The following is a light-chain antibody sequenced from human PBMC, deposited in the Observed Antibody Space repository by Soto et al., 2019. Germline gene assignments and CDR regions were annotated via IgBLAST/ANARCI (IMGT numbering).Light chain of an antibody. J-gene: IGLJ1*01. CDR2: EVN. CDR3: SSYAGSDVFV. V-gene: IGLV2-8*01. Sequence: QSVLTQPPSASGSPGQSVTISCTGTSSDVGGYNYVSWYQQHPGKAPKLMIYEVNKRPSGVPDRFSGSKSGNTASLTVSGLQAEDEADYYCSSYAGSDVFVFGTGTKLTVL. CDR1: SSDVGGYNY.